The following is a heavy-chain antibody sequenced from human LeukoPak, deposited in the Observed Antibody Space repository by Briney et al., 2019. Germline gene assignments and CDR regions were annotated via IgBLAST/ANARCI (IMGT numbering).Heavy chain of an antibody. CDR3: ARGLYGSSWRFDY. V-gene: IGHV4-59*01. D-gene: IGHD6-13*01. CDR1: GGSISSYY. J-gene: IGHJ4*02. CDR2: IYYSGST. Sequence: SETLSLTCTVSGGSISSYYWSWIRQPPGKGLEWIGYIYYSGSTNYNPSLKSRVTISVDTSKNQFSLKLSSVTAADTAVYYCARGLYGSSWRFDYWGQGTLVTVSS.